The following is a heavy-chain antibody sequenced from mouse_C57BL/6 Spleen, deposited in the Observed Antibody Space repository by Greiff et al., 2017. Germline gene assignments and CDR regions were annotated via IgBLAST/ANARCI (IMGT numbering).Heavy chain of an antibody. Sequence: EVQLQQSETVLARPGASVKMSCKTSGYTFTSYWMHWVKQRPGQGLEWIGAIYPGNSDTSYNQKFKGKAKLTAVTSASTAYMELSSLTNEDSAVYYCTRDYGSTYYFDYWGQGTTLTVSS. D-gene: IGHD1-1*01. V-gene: IGHV1-5*01. CDR3: TRDYGSTYYFDY. CDR1: GYTFTSYW. CDR2: IYPGNSDT. J-gene: IGHJ2*01.